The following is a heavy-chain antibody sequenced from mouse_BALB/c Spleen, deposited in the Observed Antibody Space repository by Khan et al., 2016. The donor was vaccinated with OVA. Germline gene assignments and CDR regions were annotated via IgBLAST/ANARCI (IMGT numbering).Heavy chain of an antibody. CDR3: SRFYDVYYYTVDY. Sequence: VQLQESGPGLVAPSQSLSITCTVSGFSLTTYGVHWVRQPPGKGLEWLGVIWAGGDTNYNSDLMSRLSISKDTSKSQVFLKMNSLQTDDTAMYYCSRFYDVYYYTVDYWGQGTSVTVSS. V-gene: IGHV2-9*02. CDR2: IWAGGDT. J-gene: IGHJ4*01. D-gene: IGHD2-3*01. CDR1: GFSLTTYG.